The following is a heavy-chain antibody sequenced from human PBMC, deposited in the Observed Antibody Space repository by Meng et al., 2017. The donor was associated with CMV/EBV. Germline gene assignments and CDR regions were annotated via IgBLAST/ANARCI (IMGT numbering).Heavy chain of an antibody. CDR1: GGTFSSYA. Sequence: SVKVSCKASGGTFSSYAISWVRQAPGQGLEWMGGIIPILGIANYEQKFQGRVTITADKSTSTAYMELSSLRSEDTAVYYCARGGYSYGNYYYYGMDVWGQGTTVTVSS. V-gene: IGHV1-69*10. J-gene: IGHJ6*02. D-gene: IGHD5-18*01. CDR3: ARGGYSYGNYYYYGMDV. CDR2: IIPILGIA.